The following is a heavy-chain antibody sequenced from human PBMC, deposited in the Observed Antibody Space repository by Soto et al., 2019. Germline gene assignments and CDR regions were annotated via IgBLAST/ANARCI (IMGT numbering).Heavy chain of an antibody. CDR1: GYTFTNYG. V-gene: IGHV1-3*01. CDR2: INAGNGNT. Sequence: GASVKVSCKASGYTFTNYGISWVRQAPGQGLEWMGWINAGNGNTKYSQKFQGRVTITRDTSASTAYMELSSLRSEDTAVYYCARGGIFDSSGYYYFSAFDIWGQGTMVTVS. CDR3: ARGGIFDSSGYYYFSAFDI. D-gene: IGHD3-22*01. J-gene: IGHJ3*02.